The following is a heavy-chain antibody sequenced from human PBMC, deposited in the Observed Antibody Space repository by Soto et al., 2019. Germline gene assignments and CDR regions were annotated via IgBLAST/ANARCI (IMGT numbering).Heavy chain of an antibody. CDR3: ANRGYSYGFVIY. D-gene: IGHD5-18*01. J-gene: IGHJ4*02. V-gene: IGHV1-69*02. Sequence: QVQLVQSGAEVKKPGSSVKVSCKASGGTFSSYTFSWVRQAPGQGLEWMGRIIPMLGIANYAQKFQGRVTITADKSTSTAYMELSSLRSKETAVYYCANRGYSYGFVIYWGQGTLVTVSS. CDR1: GGTFSSYT. CDR2: IIPMLGIA.